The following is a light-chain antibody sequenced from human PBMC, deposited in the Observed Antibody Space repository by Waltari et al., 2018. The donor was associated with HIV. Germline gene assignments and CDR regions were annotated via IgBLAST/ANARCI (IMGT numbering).Light chain of an antibody. V-gene: IGKV4-1*01. J-gene: IGKJ1*01. Sequence: DIVMTQSPDSLAVSLGERATIHCTPSPSVLYSSNNKNYLAWYQQKPGQPPKLLIYWASTRESGVPDRFSGSGSGTDFTLTISSLQAEDVAVYYCQQYYSTPPAFGQGTKVEIK. CDR1: PSVLYSSNNKNY. CDR3: QQYYSTPPA. CDR2: WAS.